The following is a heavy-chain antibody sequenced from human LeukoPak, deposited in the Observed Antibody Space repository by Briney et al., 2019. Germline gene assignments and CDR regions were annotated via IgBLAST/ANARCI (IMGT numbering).Heavy chain of an antibody. J-gene: IGHJ4*02. D-gene: IGHD1-26*01. CDR3: AREKFDSGSHTTPDY. CDR1: GFTFSNFG. V-gene: IGHV3-33*01. Sequence: LGGCLRLSCAASGFTFSNFGMHWGRQAPGKGLEWVTVIWFDGSHQHYADSVRGRFTVSRDNSRNTLYLQMNSLRAEDTAVYYCAREKFDSGSHTTPDYWGQGTLVTVSS. CDR2: IWFDGSHQ.